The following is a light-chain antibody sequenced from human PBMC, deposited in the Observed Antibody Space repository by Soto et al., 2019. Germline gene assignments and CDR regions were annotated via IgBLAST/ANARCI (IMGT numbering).Light chain of an antibody. CDR3: MQALHSPYT. Sequence: DIVMTQSPLSLPVTPGEPASISCRSSQSLLHSNAYNYLDWYLQKPGQSPQLLIYLGFNRASGVPDRFSGSGSGTDFTLKISRVEAEDVGVYYCMQALHSPYTFGQGTKVEIK. CDR2: LGF. V-gene: IGKV2-28*01. CDR1: QSLLHSNAYNY. J-gene: IGKJ2*01.